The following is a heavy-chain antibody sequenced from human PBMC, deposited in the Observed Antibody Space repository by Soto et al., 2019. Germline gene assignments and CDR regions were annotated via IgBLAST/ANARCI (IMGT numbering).Heavy chain of an antibody. CDR1: GGTFSSYA. V-gene: IGHV1-69*13. CDR2: IIPIFGTA. J-gene: IGHJ4*02. Sequence: ASVKVSCKASGGTFSSYAISWVRQAPGQGLEWMGGIIPIFGTANYAQKFQGRVTITADESTSTAYMELSSLRSEDTAVYYCARSGTAMVTYFDYWGQGTLVTVSS. D-gene: IGHD5-18*01. CDR3: ARSGTAMVTYFDY.